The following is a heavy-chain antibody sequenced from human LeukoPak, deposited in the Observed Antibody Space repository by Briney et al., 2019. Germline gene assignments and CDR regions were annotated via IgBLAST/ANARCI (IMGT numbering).Heavy chain of an antibody. D-gene: IGHD7-27*01. Sequence: GGSLRLSCAVSGFTFSSYWASWLRLSPGKGLEWVAHIKPDGSQKYYVDAVKGRFTIARDNAKNSLNLQMDGLRGEDTDVYYCGNWGTRSSYWGQGTLVTVSS. CDR3: GNWGTRSSY. CDR1: GFTFSSYW. CDR2: IKPDGSQK. J-gene: IGHJ4*02. V-gene: IGHV3-7*01.